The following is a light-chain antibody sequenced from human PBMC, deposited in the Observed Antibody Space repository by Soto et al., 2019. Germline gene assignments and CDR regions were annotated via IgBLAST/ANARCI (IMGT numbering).Light chain of an antibody. Sequence: QSALTQPASVSGSPGQSITISCTGTSSHIGSDNLVSWYQHHPGKAPKLMIYEDTKRPSGISNRFSGAKSGNTASLTISGLHAEDEDDYHCCSYAGGATFWMFGGGTKLTVL. CDR2: EDT. CDR3: CSYAGGATFWM. J-gene: IGLJ3*02. CDR1: SSHIGSDNL. V-gene: IGLV2-23*02.